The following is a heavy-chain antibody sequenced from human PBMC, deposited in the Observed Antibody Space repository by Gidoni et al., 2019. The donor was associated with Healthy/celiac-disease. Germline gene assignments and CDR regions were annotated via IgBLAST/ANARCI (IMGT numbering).Heavy chain of an antibody. CDR1: GGSISSSSYY. CDR3: ARFLGILDAFDI. CDR2: IYYRGRT. V-gene: IGHV4-39*01. J-gene: IGHJ3*02. Sequence: QLQLQESGPGLGKPSETLSLTCTVPGGSISSSSYYWGWLRQPPGKGLEWIGRIYYRGRTDYNPSLKSRVTISVDTSKNQFSLKLSSVTAADTAVYYCARFLGILDAFDIWGQGTMVTVSS. D-gene: IGHD3-16*02.